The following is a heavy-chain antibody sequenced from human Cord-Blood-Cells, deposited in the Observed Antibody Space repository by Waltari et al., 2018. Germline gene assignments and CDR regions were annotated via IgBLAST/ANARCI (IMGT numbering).Heavy chain of an antibody. CDR2: IIPIFGTA. V-gene: IGHV1-69*01. Sequence: QVQLVQSGAEVKKPGSSVKVSCKASGGTFSSYAISWVRQAPGQGLEWMGGIIPIFGTANYAQKFQGRVTITADESTSTAYMELGSLRSEDTAVYYCARDTVRTGDPSPVHDAFDIWGQGTMVTVSS. CDR3: ARDTVRTGDPSPVHDAFDI. J-gene: IGHJ3*02. D-gene: IGHD7-27*01. CDR1: GGTFSSYA.